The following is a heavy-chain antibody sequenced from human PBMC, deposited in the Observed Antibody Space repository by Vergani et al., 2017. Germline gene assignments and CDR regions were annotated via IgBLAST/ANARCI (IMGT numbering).Heavy chain of an antibody. CDR1: GFTFDDYA. Sequence: EVQLLESGGGLVQPGRSLRLSCAASGFTFDDYAMHWVRQAPGKGLEWVSGISWNSGSIGYADSVKGRFTISRDNAKNSLYLQMNSLRAEDTALYYCAKGATGYFQHWGQGTLVTVSS. CDR3: AKGATGYFQH. D-gene: IGHD5-12*01. V-gene: IGHV3-9*01. J-gene: IGHJ1*01. CDR2: ISWNSGSI.